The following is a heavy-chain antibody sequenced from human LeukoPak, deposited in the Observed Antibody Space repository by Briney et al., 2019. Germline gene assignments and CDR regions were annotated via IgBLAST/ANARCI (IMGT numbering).Heavy chain of an antibody. D-gene: IGHD1-14*01. CDR1: GYTFTGYY. Sequence: GASVKVSCKASGYTFTGYYMHWVRQAPGQGLEWMGWINPNSGGTNYAQKFQGRVTMTRDTSISTAYMELSRLRSDDTAVYYCARRAEHYYCYYMDVWGKGTTVTVSS. CDR3: ARRAEHYYCYYMDV. J-gene: IGHJ6*03. V-gene: IGHV1-2*02. CDR2: INPNSGGT.